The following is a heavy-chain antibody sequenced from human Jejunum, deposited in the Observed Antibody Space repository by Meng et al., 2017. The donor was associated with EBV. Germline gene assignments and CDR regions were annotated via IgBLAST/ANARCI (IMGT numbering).Heavy chain of an antibody. CDR2: INPNSGGA. D-gene: IGHD3-16*01. CDR3: AREGLVGDLRYFDL. Sequence: QDHMVESGAEVKKPGASVTVSVKASAYTFAGYYMHWVRQAPGQGLEWMGRINPNSGGANYAQKFQGRVTMTRDTSISTAYMELSRLRSDDTAVYYCAREGLVGDLRYFDLWGRGTLVTVSS. J-gene: IGHJ2*01. CDR1: AYTFAGYY. V-gene: IGHV1-2*06.